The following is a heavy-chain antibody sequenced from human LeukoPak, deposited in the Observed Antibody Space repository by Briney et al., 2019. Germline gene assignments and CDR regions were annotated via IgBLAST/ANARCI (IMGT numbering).Heavy chain of an antibody. D-gene: IGHD3-16*01. V-gene: IGHV1-46*01. Sequence: ASVKVSCKASGYTFTNYYMHWVRQAPGQGLEWMGIINPSGGSTRYAQKFQGRVTMTRDTSTSTVYMEVSSLRSEDTAVYYCARDLGEPLLHYAFDIWGQGTMVTVAS. CDR1: GYTFTNYY. J-gene: IGHJ3*02. CDR3: ARDLGEPLLHYAFDI. CDR2: INPSGGST.